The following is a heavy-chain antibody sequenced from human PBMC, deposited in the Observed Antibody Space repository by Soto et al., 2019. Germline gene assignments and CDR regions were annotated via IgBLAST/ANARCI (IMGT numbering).Heavy chain of an antibody. CDR1: GGSFSGYY. J-gene: IGHJ4*02. CDR3: ARGVFLDSYIVVVVAATSAVYLDY. Sequence: SETLSLTCAVYGGSFSGYYWSWIRQPPEKGLEWIGEINHSGSTNYNPSLKSRVTISVDTSKNQFSLKLSSVTAADTAVYYCARGVFLDSYIVVVVAATSAVYLDYWGQGTLDTV. V-gene: IGHV4-34*01. D-gene: IGHD2-15*01. CDR2: INHSGST.